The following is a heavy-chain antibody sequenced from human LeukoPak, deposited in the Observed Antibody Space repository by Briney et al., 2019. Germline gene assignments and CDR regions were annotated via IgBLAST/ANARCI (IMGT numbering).Heavy chain of an antibody. CDR1: GYTFTSYA. CDR2: INAGNGNT. Sequence: ASVKVSCKASGYTFTSYAMPWVRQAPGQRLEWMGWINAGNGNTKYSQKFQGRVTITRNTSASTAYMELSSLRSEDTAVYYCARDHGWDSSGNLVYWGQGTLVTVSS. D-gene: IGHD6-19*01. V-gene: IGHV1-3*01. CDR3: ARDHGWDSSGNLVY. J-gene: IGHJ4*02.